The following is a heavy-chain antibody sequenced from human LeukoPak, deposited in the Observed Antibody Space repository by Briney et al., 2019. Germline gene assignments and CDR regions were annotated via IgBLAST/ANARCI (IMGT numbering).Heavy chain of an antibody. J-gene: IGHJ5*02. D-gene: IGHD3-3*01. CDR2: IYTSGST. V-gene: IGHV4-4*07. Sequence: PSETLSLTCTVSVVSICSYCWSWIRQPAGKGLEWIGRIYTSGSTNYNPSLKSRVTMSVDASKNQFSLKLSSVTAADTAVYYCAGDQYYDFSSGYYPAWFDPWGQGTLVTVSS. CDR3: AGDQYYDFSSGYYPAWFDP. CDR1: VVSICSYC.